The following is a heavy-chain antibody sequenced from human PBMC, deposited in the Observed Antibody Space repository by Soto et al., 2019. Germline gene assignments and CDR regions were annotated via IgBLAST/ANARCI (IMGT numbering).Heavy chain of an antibody. CDR2: IYYSGST. Sequence: SDTLSLTCTVSGGSISSYYWSWIRQPPGKGLEWIGYIYYSGSTNYAQKLQGRVTMTTDTSTSTAYMELRSLRSDDTAVYYCARDVRSSGWYLHGYWGQGTLVTVSS. CDR1: GGSISSYY. CDR3: ARDVRSSGWYLHGY. J-gene: IGHJ4*02. V-gene: IGHV4-59*01. D-gene: IGHD6-19*01.